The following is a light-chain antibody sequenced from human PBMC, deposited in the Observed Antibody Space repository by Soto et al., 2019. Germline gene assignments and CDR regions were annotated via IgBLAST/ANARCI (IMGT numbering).Light chain of an antibody. CDR3: SSYTSSFKLAV. CDR2: DVS. CDR1: SSDVGGYNY. Sequence: QSVLTQPASVSGSPGQSITIFCTGTSSDVGGYNYVSWYQQHPGSAPKLMIYDVSSRPSGVSNRFSGSKSGNTASLTISGLQAKDEGDYYCSSYTSSFKLAVFGSGTKVTVL. V-gene: IGLV2-14*03. J-gene: IGLJ1*01.